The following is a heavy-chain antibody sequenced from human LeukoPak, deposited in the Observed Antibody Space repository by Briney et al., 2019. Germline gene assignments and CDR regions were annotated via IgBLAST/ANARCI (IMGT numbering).Heavy chain of an antibody. CDR3: ARPPYYDFWSGYYQGAFDI. J-gene: IGHJ3*02. Sequence: GGSLRLSCAASGFTFSSYWMSWVRQAPGKGLEWVPNIKQDGSEKYYVDSVKGRFTISRDNAKNSLYLQMNSLRAEDTAVYYCARPPYYDFWSGYYQGAFDIWGQGTMVTVSS. CDR1: GFTFSSYW. D-gene: IGHD3-3*01. CDR2: IKQDGSEK. V-gene: IGHV3-7*01.